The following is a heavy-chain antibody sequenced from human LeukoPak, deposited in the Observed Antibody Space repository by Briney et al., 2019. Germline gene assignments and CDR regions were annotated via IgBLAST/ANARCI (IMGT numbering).Heavy chain of an antibody. Sequence: SETLSLTCTVSGGSISSYYWSWTRQPAGEGLEWVGRIYTSGSANYNPSLKSRVTISVDKTKNQFSLKLSSVTAADTAVYYCARQVSSGYYYYWGQGTLVTVSS. CDR3: ARQVSSGYYYY. D-gene: IGHD3-22*01. CDR2: IYTSGSA. J-gene: IGHJ4*02. CDR1: GGSISSYY. V-gene: IGHV4-4*07.